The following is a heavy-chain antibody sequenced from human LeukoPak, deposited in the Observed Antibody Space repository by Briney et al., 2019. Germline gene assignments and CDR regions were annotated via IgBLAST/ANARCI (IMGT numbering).Heavy chain of an antibody. CDR1: GFTFSSYG. CDR2: ISYDGSNK. CDR3: AKDWEQVVVAATLHY. J-gene: IGHJ4*02. D-gene: IGHD2-15*01. Sequence: PGGSLRLSCAASGFTFSSYGMHWVRQAPGKGLEWVTVISYDGSNKYYADSVKGRFTISRDNAKNSLYLQMNSLRAEDTAVYYCAKDWEQVVVAATLHYWGQGTLVTVSS. V-gene: IGHV3-30*18.